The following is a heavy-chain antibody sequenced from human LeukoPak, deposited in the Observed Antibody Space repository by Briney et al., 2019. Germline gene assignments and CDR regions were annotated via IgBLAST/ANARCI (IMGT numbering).Heavy chain of an antibody. V-gene: IGHV3-23*01. CDR3: AKDLGFSGLGYAMDV. D-gene: IGHD3-10*01. J-gene: IGHJ6*02. CDR1: GFSFNSYA. CDR2: ISGSGGST. Sequence: GGSLRLSCAASGFSFNSYAMSWVRQAPGKGLEWVSAISGSGGSTYYADSVKGRFTISRDNSKNTLYLQMNSLRAEDTAVYYCAKDLGFSGLGYAMDVWGQGTTVTVSS.